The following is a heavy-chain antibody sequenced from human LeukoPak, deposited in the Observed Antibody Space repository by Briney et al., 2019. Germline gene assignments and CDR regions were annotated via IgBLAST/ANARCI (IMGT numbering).Heavy chain of an antibody. CDR2: IFSSGST. V-gene: IGHV4-4*07. D-gene: IGHD6-6*01. Sequence: SETLSLTCTVSGGSISNYYWSWIRQPAGKGPERIGRIFSSGSTNYNPSLKSRVTISVDKSNNQFSLKLTSVTAADTAVYYCARLRQLDIDYWGQGTLVSVSS. CDR3: ARLRQLDIDY. CDR1: GGSISNYY. J-gene: IGHJ4*02.